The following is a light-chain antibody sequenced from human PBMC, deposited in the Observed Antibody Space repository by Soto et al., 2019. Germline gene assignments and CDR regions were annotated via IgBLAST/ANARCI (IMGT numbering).Light chain of an antibody. J-gene: IGLJ1*01. CDR3: CSYAGSATYV. V-gene: IGLV2-23*01. Sequence: QSALTQPASVSGSPGQSITISCTGTSSDVGNYNLVSWYQHHPGKAPKLMIYEGSERPSGVSNRFSGSKSGNTASLTISGLQAEDGADYYCCSYAGSATYVFGPGTKLTVL. CDR1: SSDVGNYNL. CDR2: EGS.